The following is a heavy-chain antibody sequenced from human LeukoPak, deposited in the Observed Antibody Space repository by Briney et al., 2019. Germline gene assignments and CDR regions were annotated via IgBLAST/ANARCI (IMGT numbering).Heavy chain of an antibody. D-gene: IGHD1-1*01. J-gene: IGHJ4*02. CDR2: IYRGDSST. V-gene: IGHV5-51*01. CDR3: ASVNWNDEHY. Sequence: GESLKSFCKGAGYIFTSHCIVWGRRLAGKGREGRGIIYRGDSSTRCAPSFQGQFTISADKSMSTAYLQWSSLKASDAAMSYCASVNWNDEHYWGQGNLLTVSS. CDR1: GYIFTSHC.